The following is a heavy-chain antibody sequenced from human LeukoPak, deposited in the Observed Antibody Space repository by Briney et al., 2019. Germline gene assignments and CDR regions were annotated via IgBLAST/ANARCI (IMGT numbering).Heavy chain of an antibody. V-gene: IGHV4-39*02. Sequence: PSETLSLTCTVSGGSISSSSYYWGWIRQPPGKGLEWIGSIYYSGSTYYNPSLKNRVTISVDTSKNPFSLKLSSVTAADTAVYYCARETEGWAVAAAGKPPPWGQGTLVTVSS. CDR2: IYYSGST. CDR3: ARETEGWAVAAAGKPPP. CDR1: GGSISSSSYY. D-gene: IGHD6-13*01. J-gene: IGHJ5*02.